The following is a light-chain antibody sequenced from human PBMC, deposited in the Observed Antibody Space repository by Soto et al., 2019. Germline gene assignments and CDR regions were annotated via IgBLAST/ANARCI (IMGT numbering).Light chain of an antibody. Sequence: IQMAQTPSSLSASVGDRVTITCRASHNIRTSLNWYQQKPGKAPKLLIYSASSLQGGVPSRFSGSGSWTDFTLTLTSLHPEDFATYYCQQTFNSPPYTFGQGTRLQIK. CDR1: HNIRTS. CDR2: SAS. J-gene: IGKJ2*01. CDR3: QQTFNSPPYT. V-gene: IGKV1-39*01.